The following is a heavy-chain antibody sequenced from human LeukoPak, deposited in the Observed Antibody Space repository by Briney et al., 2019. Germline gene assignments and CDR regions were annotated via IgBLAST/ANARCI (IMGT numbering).Heavy chain of an antibody. CDR3: ARSAGIAVAGAAAY. V-gene: IGHV1-2*02. D-gene: IGHD6-19*01. CDR1: GYTFSGYN. CDR2: INPNSGST. J-gene: IGHJ4*02. Sequence: ASVKVSCKASGYTFSGYNMHWVRQAPGQGLDWMGWINPNSGSTNYAKKFQGRITITRDTSTSTVNMELSGLRSDDTAVYYCARSAGIAVAGAAAYWGQGTLVTVSS.